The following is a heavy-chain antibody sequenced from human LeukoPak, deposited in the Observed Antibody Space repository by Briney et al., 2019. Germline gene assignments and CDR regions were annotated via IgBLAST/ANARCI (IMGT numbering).Heavy chain of an antibody. V-gene: IGHV1-2*02. CDR2: INPNSGGT. D-gene: IGHD4-17*01. CDR3: ARDGRHDYGDYDATHGDY. CDR1: GYTFTGYY. Sequence: GASVKVSCKASGYTFTGYYMHWVRQAPGQGLEWMGWINPNSGGTNYAQKFQGRVTMTRDTSISTAYMELSRLRSDDTAVYYCARDGRHDYGDYDATHGDYWGQGTLVTVSS. J-gene: IGHJ4*02.